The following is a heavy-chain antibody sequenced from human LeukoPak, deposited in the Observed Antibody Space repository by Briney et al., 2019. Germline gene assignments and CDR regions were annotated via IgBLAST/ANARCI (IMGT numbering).Heavy chain of an antibody. CDR3: AKDEYYYGSVTSTFDF. CDR2: IPYDGSNK. D-gene: IGHD3-10*01. CDR1: GFTFNNYG. Sequence: PGXSLRLSCAASGFTFNNYGMHWLRQAPGKGPEEVAFIPYDGSNKYYADYVKGRFTISRDNSKNTKYLQMNSLRAEDTAVYYCAKDEYYYGSVTSTFDFWGQGTMVTVSS. J-gene: IGHJ3*01. V-gene: IGHV3-30*02.